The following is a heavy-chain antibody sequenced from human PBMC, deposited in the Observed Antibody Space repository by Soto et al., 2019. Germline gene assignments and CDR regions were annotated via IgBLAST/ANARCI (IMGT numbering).Heavy chain of an antibody. D-gene: IGHD6-13*01. Sequence: QVTLKESGPVLVKPTETLTLTCTVSGFSLSNARMGVSWIRQPPGKALEWLAHIFSNDEKSYSTSLKSRLTIPKDTSKSQVVLTMTNMDPVDTATYYCARILGSSWYRYYFDYWGQGTLVTVSS. V-gene: IGHV2-26*01. CDR2: IFSNDEK. J-gene: IGHJ4*02. CDR3: ARILGSSWYRYYFDY. CDR1: GFSLSNARMG.